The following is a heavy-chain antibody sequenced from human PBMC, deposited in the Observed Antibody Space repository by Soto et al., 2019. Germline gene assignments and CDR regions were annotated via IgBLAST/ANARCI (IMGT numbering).Heavy chain of an antibody. CDR3: AKDSFINLRGYDSY. CDR2: ISGSGDST. J-gene: IGHJ4*02. V-gene: IGHV3-23*04. CDR1: GFTFSTYA. Sequence: EVQLVESGGGLVKPGGSLRLSCAASGFTFSTYAMIWVRQAPGKGLEWVSAISGSGDSTYYADSVKGRFTISRDNSKNTLYLQMSSLRAEDTAIYYCAKDSFINLRGYDSYWGQGTLVTVSS. D-gene: IGHD5-12*01.